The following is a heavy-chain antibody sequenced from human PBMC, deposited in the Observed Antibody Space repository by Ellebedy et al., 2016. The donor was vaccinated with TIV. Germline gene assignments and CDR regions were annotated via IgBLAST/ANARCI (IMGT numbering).Heavy chain of an antibody. D-gene: IGHD6-19*01. CDR3: ARVSRIAVAADWYFDL. CDR2: IKSDGSST. V-gene: IGHV3-74*01. CDR1: GFTFRKYW. J-gene: IGHJ2*01. Sequence: GESLKISCAASGFTFRKYWMHWVRQAPGKGQVWVSRIKSDGSSTSYADSVKGRFTISRDNAKNTLYLQMNSLRAEDTAVYYCARVSRIAVAADWYFDLWGRGTLVTISS.